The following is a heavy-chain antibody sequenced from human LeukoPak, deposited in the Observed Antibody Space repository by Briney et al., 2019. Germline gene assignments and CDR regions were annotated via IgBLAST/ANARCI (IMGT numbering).Heavy chain of an antibody. J-gene: IGHJ6*02. D-gene: IGHD5-24*01. V-gene: IGHV3-23*01. CDR1: GFTFSSYA. CDR3: AKILERELQYYYYGMDV. CDR2: ISTTGDRT. Sequence: PGGSLRLSCAASGFTFSSYAMIWVRQAPGKGLESISSISTTGDRTYYADSVKGRIAISKDNSKNTLYLQMNSLRPEDTAVYYCAKILERELQYYYYGMDVWGQGTSFNVSS.